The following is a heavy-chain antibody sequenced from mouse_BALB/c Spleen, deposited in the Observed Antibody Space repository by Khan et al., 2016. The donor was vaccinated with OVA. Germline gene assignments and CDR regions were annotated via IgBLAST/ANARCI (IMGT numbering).Heavy chain of an antibody. CDR2: INSNGGST. Sequence: EVELVESGGGLVQPGGSLKLSCAASGFIFSSYGMSWVRQTPDKRLELVATINSNGGSTYYPDSVKGRFTISRDNARHTLYLHMSSLKSEDTAMYYCAREYYGYDGPFAYWGQETLVTVAA. CDR1: GFIFSSYG. D-gene: IGHD2-2*01. J-gene: IGHJ3*01. CDR3: AREYYGYDGPFAY. V-gene: IGHV5-6-3*01.